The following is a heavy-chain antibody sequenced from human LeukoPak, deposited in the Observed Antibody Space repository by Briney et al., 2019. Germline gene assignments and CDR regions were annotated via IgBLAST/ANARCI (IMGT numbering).Heavy chain of an antibody. V-gene: IGHV3-30-3*01. J-gene: IGHJ6*02. D-gene: IGHD1-26*01. CDR2: ISYDGSNK. CDR3: ARDDVPYRSAYYYGTDV. CDR1: GFTFSSYA. Sequence: PGGSLRLSCAASGFTFSSYAMHWVRQAPGKGLEWVAVISYDGSNKYYADSVKGRFTISRDNSKNTLYLQMNSLRAEDTAVYYCARDDVPYRSAYYYGTDVWGQGTTVTVSS.